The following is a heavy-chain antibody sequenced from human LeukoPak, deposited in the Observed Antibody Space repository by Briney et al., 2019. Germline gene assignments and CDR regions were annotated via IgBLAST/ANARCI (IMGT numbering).Heavy chain of an antibody. V-gene: IGHV3-21*01. CDR2: ISSSSSYI. Sequence: GGSLRLSCVVSGFSVSNNFMNWVRQAPGKGLEWVSSISSSSSYIYYADSVKGRFTISRDNAKNSLYLQMNSLRAEDTAVYYCARALLEAAYDYWGQGTLVTVSS. CDR3: ARALLEAAYDY. CDR1: GFSVSNNF. D-gene: IGHD6-25*01. J-gene: IGHJ4*02.